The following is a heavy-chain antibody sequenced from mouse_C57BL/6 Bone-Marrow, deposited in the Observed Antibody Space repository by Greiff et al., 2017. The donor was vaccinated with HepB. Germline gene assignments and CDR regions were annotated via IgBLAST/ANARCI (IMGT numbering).Heavy chain of an antibody. CDR2: IHPNSGST. D-gene: IGHD2-4*01. CDR1: GYTFTSYW. Sequence: QVQLQQPGAELVKPGASVKLSCKASGYTFTSYWMHWVKQRPGQGLEWIGMIHPNSGSTNYNEKFKSKATLTVDKSSSTAYMQLSSLTSEDSAVYYCARDDLYWYFDVWGTGTTVTVSS. V-gene: IGHV1-64*01. CDR3: ARDDLYWYFDV. J-gene: IGHJ1*03.